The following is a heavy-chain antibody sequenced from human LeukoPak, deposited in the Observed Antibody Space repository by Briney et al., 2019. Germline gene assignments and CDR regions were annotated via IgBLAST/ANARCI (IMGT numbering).Heavy chain of an antibody. Sequence: PSETLSLTCTVSGGSISSSSYYWGWIRQPLGKGLEWIGSIYYSGSTYYNPSLKSRVTISVDTSKNQLSLELSSVTAADTAVYYCARVAYSSSWYWFDPWGQGTLVTVSS. CDR1: GGSISSSSYY. CDR2: IYYSGST. V-gene: IGHV4-39*07. CDR3: ARVAYSSSWYWFDP. D-gene: IGHD6-13*01. J-gene: IGHJ5*02.